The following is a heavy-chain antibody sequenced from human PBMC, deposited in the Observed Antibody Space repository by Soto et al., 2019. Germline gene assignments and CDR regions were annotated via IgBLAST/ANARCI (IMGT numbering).Heavy chain of an antibody. CDR2: IYGGGNGP. J-gene: IGHJ4*02. CDR1: GFTFSDFA. CDR3: AKMEGMDPWAYSFDD. V-gene: IGHV3-23*01. D-gene: IGHD2-2*03. Sequence: EVQVLESGGGLVQPGGSLRLSCAATGFTFSDFAMSWVRQAPGKGLEWVSRIYGGGNGPHYADSVKGRVTISRDNSKSTLYLQMNSLRAEDTAVYYCAKMEGMDPWAYSFDDWGQGTLVTVSS.